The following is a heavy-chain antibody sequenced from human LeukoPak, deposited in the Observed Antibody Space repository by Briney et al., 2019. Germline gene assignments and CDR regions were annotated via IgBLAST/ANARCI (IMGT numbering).Heavy chain of an antibody. V-gene: IGHV3-23*01. D-gene: IGHD6-19*01. J-gene: IGHJ4*02. CDR1: GFTFSSYA. CDR2: ISGSGGST. CDR3: AKRPHSDGSGWYQADY. Sequence: PGGSLRLSCAASGFTFSSYAMSWVRQAPGKGLEWVSAISGSGGSTYYADSVKGRFTISRDNSKNTLYLQMNSLRAEDTAVYYCAKRPHSDGSGWYQADYWGQGTLVTVSS.